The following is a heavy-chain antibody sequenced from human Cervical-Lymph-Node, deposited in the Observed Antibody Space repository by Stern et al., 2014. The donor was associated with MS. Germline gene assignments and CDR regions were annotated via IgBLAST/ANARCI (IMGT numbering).Heavy chain of an antibody. CDR3: AHSFGSVSGTYSGMDV. CDR1: GFSLSAAGVG. CDR2: IYWDDDD. D-gene: IGHD1-7*01. J-gene: IGHJ6*02. V-gene: IGHV2-5*02. Sequence: QVTLRESGPSLVRPTQTVTLTCTVSGFSLSAAGVGVGSIRQAPGKALEWLALIYWDDDDRYSQSLKNRLTIKKDTSKNQVVLTMTDMDPEDTGTYYCAHSFGSVSGTYSGMDVWGQGTTVTVS.